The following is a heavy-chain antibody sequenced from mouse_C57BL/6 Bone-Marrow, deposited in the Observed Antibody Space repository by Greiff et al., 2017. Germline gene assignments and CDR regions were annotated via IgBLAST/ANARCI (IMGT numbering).Heavy chain of an antibody. CDR3: AHGNYFYWYFAV. V-gene: IGHV1-72*01. CDR1: GYTFTSYW. D-gene: IGHD2-1*01. Sequence: QVQLKQPGAELVKPGASVKLSCKASGYTFTSYWMHWVKRRPGRGLEWIGRIDPNSGGTKYNEKFKSKATLTVDKPSSTAYMQLSSLTSEDSAVYYCAHGNYFYWYFAVWGTGTTVTVSS. J-gene: IGHJ1*03. CDR2: IDPNSGGT.